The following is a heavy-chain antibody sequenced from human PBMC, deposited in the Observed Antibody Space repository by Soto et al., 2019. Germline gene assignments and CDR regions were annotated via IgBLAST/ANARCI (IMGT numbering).Heavy chain of an antibody. V-gene: IGHV3-33*01. Sequence: VGSLRLSCAASGFTFSSYGMHWVRQAPGKGLEWVAVIWYDGSNKYYADSVKGRFTISRDNSKNTLYLQMSSLRAEDTAVYYCARVYRSGYSPKYWGRGTLVTVS. J-gene: IGHJ4*02. CDR1: GFTFSSYG. CDR3: ARVYRSGYSPKY. CDR2: IWYDGSNK. D-gene: IGHD3-3*01.